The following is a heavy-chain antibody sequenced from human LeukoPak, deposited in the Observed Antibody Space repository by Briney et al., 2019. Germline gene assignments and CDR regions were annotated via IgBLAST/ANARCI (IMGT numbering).Heavy chain of an antibody. V-gene: IGHV4-30-4*08. J-gene: IGHJ3*01. CDR1: GGSISGDTYY. Sequence: SETLSLTCNVSGGSISGDTYYWSWIRQPPGKGLEWIGYIFHKGGTFYNPSLKSRLTISVDTSKEHFSLNLSSVTAADTAVYYCARTFSIFGAAHGAFDLWGQGTMVTVSS. CDR3: ARTFSIFGAAHGAFDL. D-gene: IGHD3-3*01. CDR2: IFHKGGT.